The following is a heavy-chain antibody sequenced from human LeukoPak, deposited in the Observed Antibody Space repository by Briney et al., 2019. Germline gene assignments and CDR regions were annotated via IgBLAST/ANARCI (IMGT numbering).Heavy chain of an antibody. CDR2: IKQDGSEK. D-gene: IGHD3-3*01. Sequence: PGGSLRLSCAASGFTFSSYWMSWVRQAPGKGLEWVANIKQDGSEKYYVDSVKGRFTISGDNAKNSLYLQMNSLRAEDTAVYYCARGVTIFGNDAFDIWGQGTMVTVSS. V-gene: IGHV3-7*01. J-gene: IGHJ3*02. CDR1: GFTFSSYW. CDR3: ARGVTIFGNDAFDI.